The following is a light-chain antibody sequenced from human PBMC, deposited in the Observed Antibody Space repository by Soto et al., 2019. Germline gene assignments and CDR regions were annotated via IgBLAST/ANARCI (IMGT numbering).Light chain of an antibody. CDR1: QSVSSSY. Sequence: PGERVTLSCRASQSVSSSYLTWYQQKPGQAPRLLIYGASTRATGIPARFSGSGSGTDFTLTISSLQAEDFAVYYCQQDYNLPWTFGQGTKVEIK. CDR2: GAS. V-gene: IGKV3D-7*01. CDR3: QQDYNLPWT. J-gene: IGKJ1*01.